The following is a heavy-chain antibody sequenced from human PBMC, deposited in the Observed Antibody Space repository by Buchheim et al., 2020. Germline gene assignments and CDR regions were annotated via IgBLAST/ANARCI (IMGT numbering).Heavy chain of an antibody. D-gene: IGHD2-21*01. CDR3: ARGTGQIVYFYGMDV. Sequence: QVLLQQGGARLLKPSETLSLTCDVSDGSFSSFYWTWLRQPPGKGLEWIGEFNYDGRTNYSPSLKSRSLISVARSMNQFSLNLRSVTAADTGVYYCARGTGQIVYFYGMDVWGQGTT. CDR1: DGSFSSFY. CDR2: FNYDGRT. V-gene: IGHV4-34*01. J-gene: IGHJ6*02.